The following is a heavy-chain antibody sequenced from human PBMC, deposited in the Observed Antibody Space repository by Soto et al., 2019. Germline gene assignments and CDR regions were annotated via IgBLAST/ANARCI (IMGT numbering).Heavy chain of an antibody. J-gene: IGHJ6*02. Sequence: GGSLRLSCAASGFTFRTSSMHWVRQAPGKGLEWVAVISYDGSNKYYADSVKGRFTISRDNSKNTLYLQMNSLRAEDTAVYYCAREIKPTTTVTTGMDVSGQATTVTVSS. CDR1: GFTFRTSS. V-gene: IGHV3-30*03. D-gene: IGHD4-17*01. CDR3: AREIKPTTTVTTGMDV. CDR2: ISYDGSNK.